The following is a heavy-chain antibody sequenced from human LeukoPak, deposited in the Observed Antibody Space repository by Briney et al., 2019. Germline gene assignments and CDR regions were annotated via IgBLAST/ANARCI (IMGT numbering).Heavy chain of an antibody. Sequence: NPSETLSLTCTVSGGSINSYYWSWIRQPPGKGLEWIGYIYYSGSTNYNPSLKSRVTISVDTSKNQFSLKLSSVTAADTAVYYCARRDYVWGSYGYWGQGTLVTVSS. CDR2: IYYSGST. J-gene: IGHJ4*02. CDR3: ARRDYVWGSYGY. D-gene: IGHD3-16*01. V-gene: IGHV4-59*08. CDR1: GGSINSYY.